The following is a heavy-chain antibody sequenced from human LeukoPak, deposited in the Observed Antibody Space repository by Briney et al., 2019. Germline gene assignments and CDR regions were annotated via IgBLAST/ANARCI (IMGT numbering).Heavy chain of an antibody. D-gene: IGHD7-27*01. J-gene: IGHJ4*02. CDR2: ISYDGSNK. CDR3: ARGTGSDY. Sequence: GGSLRLSCAASGFTFSSYGMHWVRQAPGKGLEWVAVISYDGSNKYYADSVKGRFTISRDNAKNSLYLQMNSLRADDTAIYYCARGTGSDYWGQGALVIVSS. V-gene: IGHV3-30*03. CDR1: GFTFSSYG.